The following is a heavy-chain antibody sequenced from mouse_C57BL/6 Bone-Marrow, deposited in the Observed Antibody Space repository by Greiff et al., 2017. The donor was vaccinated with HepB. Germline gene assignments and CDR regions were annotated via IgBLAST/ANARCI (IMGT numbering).Heavy chain of an antibody. J-gene: IGHJ4*01. D-gene: IGHD2-9*01. CDR2: IYPRSGNT. Sequence: QVQLKQSGAELARPGASVKLSCKASGYTFTSYGISWVKQRTGQGLEWIGEIYPRSGNTYYNEKFKGKATLTADKSSSTAYMELRSLTSEDSAVYFCARSPYYGSPMDYWGQGTSVTVSS. CDR3: ARSPYYGSPMDY. CDR1: GYTFTSYG. V-gene: IGHV1-81*01.